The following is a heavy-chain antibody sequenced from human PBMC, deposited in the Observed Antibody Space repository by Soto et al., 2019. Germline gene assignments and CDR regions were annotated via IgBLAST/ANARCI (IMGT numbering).Heavy chain of an antibody. CDR2: IWYDRSNK. D-gene: IGHD4-17*01. V-gene: IGHV3-33*01. J-gene: IGHJ6*02. Sequence: GGSLGLSCAASGFTFSSYGMHWVRQAPGKGLEWVAVIWYDRSNKYYADSVKGRFTISRDNSKNTLYLQMNSLRAEDTAVYYCASCSNLYGDYDYYGMDVWGQGTTVTVSS. CDR3: ASCSNLYGDYDYYGMDV. CDR1: GFTFSSYG.